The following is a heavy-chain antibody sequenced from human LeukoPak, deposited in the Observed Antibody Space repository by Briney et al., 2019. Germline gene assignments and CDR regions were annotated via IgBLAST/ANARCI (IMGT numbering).Heavy chain of an antibody. CDR3: ARTPENRYYYDSSGHFDY. D-gene: IGHD3-22*01. CDR1: GGSISGYY. J-gene: IGHJ4*02. CDR2: IYTSGTT. Sequence: SETLSLTCTVSGGSISGYYWSWIRQPVGKELEWIGRIYTSGTTHDNPSLKSRVTMSVDTSKNQFSLNLSSVTAADTAVYYCARTPENRYYYDSSGHFDYWGQGILVTVSS. V-gene: IGHV4-4*07.